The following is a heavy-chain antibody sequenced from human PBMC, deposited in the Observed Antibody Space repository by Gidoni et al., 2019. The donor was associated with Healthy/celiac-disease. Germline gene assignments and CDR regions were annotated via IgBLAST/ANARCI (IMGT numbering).Heavy chain of an antibody. D-gene: IGHD6-25*01. Sequence: QLQLQESGPGLVKPSETLSLTCTVSGGSISSSSYYWGWIRQPPGKGLEWIGSIYYSGSTYYNPSLKSRVTISVDTSKNQFSLKLSSVTAADTAVYYCARRPFAAAVLFDYWGQGTLVTVSS. CDR3: ARRPFAAAVLFDY. CDR1: GGSISSSSYY. CDR2: IYYSGST. J-gene: IGHJ4*02. V-gene: IGHV4-39*01.